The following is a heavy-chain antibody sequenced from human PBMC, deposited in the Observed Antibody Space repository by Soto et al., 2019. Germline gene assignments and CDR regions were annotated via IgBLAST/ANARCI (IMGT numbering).Heavy chain of an antibody. D-gene: IGHD2-2*01. V-gene: IGHV1-69*13. CDR1: GGTFSSYA. J-gene: IGHJ4*02. CDR2: IIPIFGTA. CDR3: ARLSAAAKNIPLPDY. Sequence: GASVKVSCKASGGTFSSYAISWVRQAPGQGLEWMGGIIPIFGTANYAQKFQGRVTITADESTSTAYMELSSLRSEDTAVYYCARLSAAAKNIPLPDYWGQGTLVTVSS.